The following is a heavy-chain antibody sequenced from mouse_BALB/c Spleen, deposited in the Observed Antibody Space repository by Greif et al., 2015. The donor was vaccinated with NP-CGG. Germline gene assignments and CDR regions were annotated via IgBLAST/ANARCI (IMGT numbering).Heavy chain of an antibody. D-gene: IGHD2-1*01. Sequence: VQLQQQGPGLVKPSQSLSLTCTVTGYSITSDYAWNWIRQFPGNKLEWMGYISYSGSTSYNPSLKSRISINRDTSKNQFSLQVNSVSTEDTASYSCASRGDGNYVAFFDDWGQGTTLTVSS. CDR1: GYSITSDYA. V-gene: IGHV3-2*02. J-gene: IGHJ2*01. CDR3: ASRGDGNYVAFFDD. CDR2: ISYSGST.